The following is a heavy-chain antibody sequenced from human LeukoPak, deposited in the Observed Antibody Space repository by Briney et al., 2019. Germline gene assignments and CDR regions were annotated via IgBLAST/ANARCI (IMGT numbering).Heavy chain of an antibody. Sequence: PSETLSLTCTVSGGSISSYYWSWIRQPPGKGLEWIGYIYYSGSTNYNPSLKSRVTISVDTSKNQFSLKLSSVTAADTAVYYCARHGSGSFDYWGQGTLVTASS. J-gene: IGHJ4*02. CDR1: GGSISSYY. CDR2: IYYSGST. D-gene: IGHD3-10*01. CDR3: ARHGSGSFDY. V-gene: IGHV4-59*08.